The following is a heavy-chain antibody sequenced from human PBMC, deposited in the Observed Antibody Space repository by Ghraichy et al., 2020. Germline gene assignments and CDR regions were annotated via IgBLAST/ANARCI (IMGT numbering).Heavy chain of an antibody. V-gene: IGHV3-20*04. CDR3: ARVRRDCSSGTCVADLLWDH. Sequence: GGSLRLSCAASGFTFDDYGMSWVRQTPGKGLEWVSGINWNGDITAYVDSVKGRFTISRDNDKNSLYLHMNSLRAEDTALYYCARVRRDCSSGTCVADLLWDHWGQGTLVTVSS. D-gene: IGHD2-15*01. CDR2: INWNGDIT. CDR1: GFTFDDYG. J-gene: IGHJ4*02.